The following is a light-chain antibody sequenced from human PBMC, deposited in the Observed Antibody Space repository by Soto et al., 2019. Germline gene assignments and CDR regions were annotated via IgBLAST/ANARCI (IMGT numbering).Light chain of an antibody. CDR1: QSISNW. CDR3: RQARPHFWS. J-gene: IGKJ1*01. V-gene: IGKV1-5*01. CDR2: HAS. Sequence: DIQLTHSPSTLPASVGDRFTITCRASQSISNWLAWYHQKPGTAPKLLIYHASTLESGVPSRFAGSGSGTDFTLAVRGLKPAAYASYFCRQARPHFWSCGQGTNV.